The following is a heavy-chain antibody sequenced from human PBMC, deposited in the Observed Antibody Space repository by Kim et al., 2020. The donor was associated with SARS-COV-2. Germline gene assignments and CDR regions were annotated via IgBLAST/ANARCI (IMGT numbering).Heavy chain of an antibody. Sequence: GGSLRLSCAASGFTFSSYAMSWVRQAPGKGLEWVSAISGSGGSTYYADSVKGRFTISRDNSKNTLYLQMNSLRAEDTAVYYCAKEHGPVAGTVGPYNWFDPWRQGTLVTVSS. CDR3: AKEHGPVAGTVGPYNWFDP. V-gene: IGHV3-23*01. J-gene: IGHJ5*02. CDR2: ISGSGGST. CDR1: GFTFSSYA. D-gene: IGHD6-19*01.